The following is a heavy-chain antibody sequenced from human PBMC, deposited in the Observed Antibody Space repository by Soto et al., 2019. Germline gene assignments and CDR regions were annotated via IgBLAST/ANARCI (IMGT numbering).Heavy chain of an antibody. CDR1: GFTVSSNY. J-gene: IGHJ5*02. CDR2: IYSGGNT. V-gene: IGHV3-53*02. D-gene: IGHD6-6*01. CDR3: ARAYSSSSWFDP. Sequence: EVQLVETGGGLIQPGGSLRLSCAASGFTVSSNYMTWVRQAPGKGLEWVSFIYSGGNTFYADSVKGRFTISRDNSKNTLYLQVNSLRAEDTAVYYCARAYSSSSWFDPWGQGTLVTVSS.